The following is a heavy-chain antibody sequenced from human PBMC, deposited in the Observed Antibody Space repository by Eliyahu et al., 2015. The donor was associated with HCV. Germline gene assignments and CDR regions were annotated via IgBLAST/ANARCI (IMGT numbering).Heavy chain of an antibody. Sequence: QVQLVQSGAEVKKPGASVKVSCKASGYTFSTYALHWVRQAPGQRLEWMGWINAGNGNTKYPQKFQGRVTITRDTSASTAYMELNSLRSEDTAVYYCASASSGNYPAEYFQDWGQGTLVIVSS. V-gene: IGHV1-3*01. J-gene: IGHJ1*01. CDR3: ASASSGNYPAEYFQD. CDR1: GYTFSTYA. CDR2: INAGNGNT. D-gene: IGHD1-26*01.